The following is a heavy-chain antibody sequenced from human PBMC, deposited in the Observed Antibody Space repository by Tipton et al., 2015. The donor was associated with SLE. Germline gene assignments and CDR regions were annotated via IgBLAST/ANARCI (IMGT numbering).Heavy chain of an antibody. CDR1: GYSFTKYW. Sequence: QLVQSGAEVKKPGESLTISCKGSGYSFTKYWIGWVRQMPGKGLEWMGIIYPGDSDTRYSPSFQGQVTISADKSISTAYLQWSSLKASDTAMYYCARQPGDYVSSDAFDIWGQGTMVTVSS. CDR3: ARQPGDYVSSDAFDI. V-gene: IGHV5-51*01. J-gene: IGHJ3*02. CDR2: IYPGDSDT. D-gene: IGHD4-17*01.